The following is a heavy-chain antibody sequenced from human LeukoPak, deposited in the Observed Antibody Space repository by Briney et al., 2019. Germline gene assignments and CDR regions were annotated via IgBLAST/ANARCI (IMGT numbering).Heavy chain of an antibody. CDR1: GFTFSSYS. J-gene: IGHJ4*02. CDR3: ARSDVAVALNDF. D-gene: IGHD6-19*01. Sequence: AGSLTLSCAAYGFTFSSYSMNWVRQAPGKGLEWVSYINSSSRYIYYKYSVRGSITISRDNAKNSLYLRINSLSAEDTAVYYWARSDVAVALNDFWGQGTLVIVSS. V-gene: IGHV3-21*03. CDR2: INSSSRYI.